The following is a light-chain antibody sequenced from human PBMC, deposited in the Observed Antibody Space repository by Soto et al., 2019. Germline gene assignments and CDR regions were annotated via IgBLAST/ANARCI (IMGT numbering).Light chain of an antibody. CDR3: SSYTRSSTPV. CDR2: EVS. Sequence: QSALTQPASVSGSPGQSITISCTETSSDVGGYNYVSWYQQHPGKAPKLMIYEVSNRPSGVSNRFSGSKSGNTASLTISGLQAEDEADYYCSSYTRSSTPVFGGGTKLTVL. J-gene: IGLJ3*02. V-gene: IGLV2-14*01. CDR1: SSDVGGYNY.